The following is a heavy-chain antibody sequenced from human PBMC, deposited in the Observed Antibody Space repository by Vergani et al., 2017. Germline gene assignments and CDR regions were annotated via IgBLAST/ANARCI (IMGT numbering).Heavy chain of an antibody. Sequence: QVQLQESGPGLVKPSETLYLTCTVSGGSISSYYWSWIRQPPGKGLEWIGYIYYSGSTNYNPSLKSRVTISVDTSKNQFSLKLSSVTAADTAVYYWARLGGNTIFGVVIEYYFDYWGQGTLVTVSS. CDR1: GGSISSYY. D-gene: IGHD3-3*01. CDR2: IYYSGST. J-gene: IGHJ4*02. CDR3: ARLGGNTIFGVVIEYYFDY. V-gene: IGHV4-59*08.